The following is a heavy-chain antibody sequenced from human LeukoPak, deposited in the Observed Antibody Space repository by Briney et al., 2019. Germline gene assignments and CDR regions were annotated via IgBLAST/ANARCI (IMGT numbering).Heavy chain of an antibody. D-gene: IGHD3-10*01. CDR2: ISSNGGST. CDR3: ARGALELYYYGSGSYLYTYSFDY. CDR1: GFSFSSYA. V-gene: IGHV3-64*01. Sequence: GGSLRLSCAASGFSFSSYAMYWVRQALGKGLEYVSAISSNGGSTYYANSVKGRFTISRDNSKNTLYLQMGSLRAEDMAVYYCARGALELYYYGSGSYLYTYSFDYWGQGTLVTVSS. J-gene: IGHJ4*02.